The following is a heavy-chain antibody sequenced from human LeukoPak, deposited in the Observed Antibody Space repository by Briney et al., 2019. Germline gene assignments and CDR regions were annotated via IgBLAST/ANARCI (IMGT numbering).Heavy chain of an antibody. CDR2: ISTYNGNT. V-gene: IGHV1-18*01. CDR1: GYTFTSYG. Sequence: ASVKVSCKASGYTFTSYGISWVRQAPGQGLEWMGWISTYNGNTNYAQKLQGRVTMTTDTSTSTAYMELRSLRSDDTAVYYCARAAPYYYDSSGQYYSDYWGQGTLVTVSS. D-gene: IGHD3-22*01. CDR3: ARAAPYYYDSSGQYYSDY. J-gene: IGHJ4*02.